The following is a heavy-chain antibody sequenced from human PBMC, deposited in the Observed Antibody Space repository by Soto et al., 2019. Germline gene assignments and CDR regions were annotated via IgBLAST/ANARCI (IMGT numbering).Heavy chain of an antibody. J-gene: IGHJ3*02. Sequence: ASVKVSCKVSGYTLTELSMHWVRQAPGKGLEWMGGFDPEDGETIYAQKFQGRVTMTEDTSTDTAYMELSSLRSEDTAVYYCATVTYYYDSSHAFDIWGRGTMVTVSS. CDR2: FDPEDGET. V-gene: IGHV1-24*01. CDR3: ATVTYYYDSSHAFDI. D-gene: IGHD3-22*01. CDR1: GYTLTELS.